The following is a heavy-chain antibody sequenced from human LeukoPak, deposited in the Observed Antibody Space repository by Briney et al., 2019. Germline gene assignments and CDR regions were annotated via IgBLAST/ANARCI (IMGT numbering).Heavy chain of an antibody. J-gene: IGHJ4*02. CDR3: ARPARVFWGSYRPNPYYFDY. D-gene: IGHD3-16*02. V-gene: IGHV5-51*01. Sequence: GESLKISCKGAAYSFTSYWIGCVRQVPGKGLEWMGIIYPGDSDTRYSPSFQGQGTISADKSISTAYLQWSSLKASDTAMYYCARPARVFWGSYRPNPYYFDYWGQGTLVTVSS. CDR2: IYPGDSDT. CDR1: AYSFTSYW.